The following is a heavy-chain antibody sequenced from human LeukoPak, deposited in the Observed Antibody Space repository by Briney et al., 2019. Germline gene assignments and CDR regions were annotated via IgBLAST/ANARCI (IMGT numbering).Heavy chain of an antibody. CDR3: ARDTGRDSSGYDY. J-gene: IGHJ4*02. D-gene: IGHD3-22*01. Sequence: PGGSLRLSCAASGFTFSSYGMHWVRQAPGKGLEWVAVIWCDGSNKYYADSVKGRFTISRDNSKNTLYLQMNSLRAEDTAVYYCARDTGRDSSGYDYWGQGALVTVSS. V-gene: IGHV3-33*01. CDR2: IWCDGSNK. CDR1: GFTFSSYG.